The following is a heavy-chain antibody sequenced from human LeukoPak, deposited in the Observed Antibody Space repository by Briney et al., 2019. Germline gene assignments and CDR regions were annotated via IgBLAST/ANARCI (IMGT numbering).Heavy chain of an antibody. D-gene: IGHD3-10*01. J-gene: IGHJ4*02. V-gene: IGHV1-8*01. CDR3: ARGAVITMVRGGVDY. Sequence: ASVKVSCKASGNTFTSYDISWVRQATGQGLEWMGWMNPNSGNTGYAQKFQGRVTMTRNTSISTAYMELSSLRSEDTAVYYCARGAVITMVRGGVDYWGQGTLVTVSS. CDR2: MNPNSGNT. CDR1: GNTFTSYD.